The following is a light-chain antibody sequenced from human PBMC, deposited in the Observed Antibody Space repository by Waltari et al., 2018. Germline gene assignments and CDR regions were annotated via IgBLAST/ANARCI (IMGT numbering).Light chain of an antibody. V-gene: IGLV2-14*03. CDR3: SSYSSSITPV. CDR2: DVT. Sequence: QSALTQPASVSGSPGQSITISCTGTRSDVGGYNYVSWYQHHPGKAPKLMIYDVTNRPSGVSYRFSGSKSGNTAYLTISGLQAEDEADYYCSSYSSSITPVFGGGTKLTVL. J-gene: IGLJ2*01. CDR1: RSDVGGYNY.